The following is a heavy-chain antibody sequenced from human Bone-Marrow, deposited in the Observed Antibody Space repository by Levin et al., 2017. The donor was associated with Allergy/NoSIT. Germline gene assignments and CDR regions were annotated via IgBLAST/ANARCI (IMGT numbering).Heavy chain of an antibody. J-gene: IGHJ1*01. D-gene: IGHD2-2*01. CDR2: INQDGSEK. Sequence: GGSLRLSCTDSGFKFSSYWMNWVRQAPGKEPEWVASINQDGSEKKYLDSVKGRFTISRDNAENSLFLQMNSLRVEDTAVYYCATTCRSSPCFSLLFRHWGQGALVTVSS. V-gene: IGHV3-7*01. CDR1: GFKFSSYW. CDR3: ATTCRSSPCFSLLFRH.